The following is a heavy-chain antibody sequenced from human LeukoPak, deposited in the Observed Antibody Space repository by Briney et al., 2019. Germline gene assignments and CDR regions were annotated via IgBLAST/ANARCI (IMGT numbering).Heavy chain of an antibody. Sequence: ASVKVSCKASGYTFTSYYMHWVRQAPGQGLEWMGIINPSGGSTSYAQKFQGRVTMTRDTSTSTAYMELSNLRSEDTAVYYCKVVPAAKRLSAQDYWGQGTLVTVSS. D-gene: IGHD2-2*01. CDR2: INPSGGST. CDR1: GYTFTSYY. J-gene: IGHJ4*02. CDR3: KVVPAAKRLSAQDY. V-gene: IGHV1-46*01.